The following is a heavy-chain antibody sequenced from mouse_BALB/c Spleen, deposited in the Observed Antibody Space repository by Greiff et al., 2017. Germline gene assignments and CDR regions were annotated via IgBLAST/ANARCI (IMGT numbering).Heavy chain of an antibody. V-gene: IGHV1-14*01. CDR2: INPYNDGT. J-gene: IGHJ4*01. CDR3: AREDNDYYAMDY. D-gene: IGHD1-3*01. CDR1: GYTFTSYV. Sequence: VHVKQSGPELVKPGASVKMSCKASGYTFTSYVMHWVKQKPGQGLEWIGYINPYNDGTKYNEKFKGKATLTSDKSSSTAYMELSSLTSEDSAVYYCAREDNDYYAMDYWGQGTSVTVSS.